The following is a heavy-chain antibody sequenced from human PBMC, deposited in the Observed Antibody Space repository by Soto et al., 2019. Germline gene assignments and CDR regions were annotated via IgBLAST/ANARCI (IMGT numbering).Heavy chain of an antibody. J-gene: IGHJ6*03. D-gene: IGHD3-16*02. CDR1: GFTFSSYA. CDR2: ISGSGGST. CDR3: ATPGIMITFGGVIANSYMDV. Sequence: GGSLRLSCAASGFTFSSYAMSWVRQAPGKGLEWVSAISGSGGSTYYADSVKGRFTISRDNSKNTLYLQMNSLRAEDTAVYYCATPGIMITFGGVIANSYMDVWGKGTTVTVSS. V-gene: IGHV3-23*01.